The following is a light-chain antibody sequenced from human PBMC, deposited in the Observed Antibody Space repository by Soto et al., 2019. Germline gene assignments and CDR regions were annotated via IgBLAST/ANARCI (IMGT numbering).Light chain of an antibody. CDR3: SSYTTSSTVV. V-gene: IGLV2-14*01. J-gene: IGLJ2*01. Sequence: QSALTQPASVSGSPGQSITISCTGTSSDVGAYNYVSWYHQHPGKAPKLIIYDVSDRPSGVSTRFSGAKSGNTASLTISGLQAEDEADYYCSSYTTSSTVVFGGGTKLTVL. CDR1: SSDVGAYNY. CDR2: DVS.